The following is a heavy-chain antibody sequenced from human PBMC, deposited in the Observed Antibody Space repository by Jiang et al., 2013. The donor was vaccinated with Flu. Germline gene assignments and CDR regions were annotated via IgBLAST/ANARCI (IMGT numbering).Heavy chain of an antibody. CDR1: GYTFTTYA. J-gene: IGHJ4*02. V-gene: IGHV7-4-1*02. D-gene: IGHD6-19*01. CDR2: INTNTGNP. Sequence: QLVESGAEVKKPGASVKVSCKPSGYTFTTYAVNWVRQAPGRGLEWMGWINTNTGNPKYAQGFTGRFVFSLDTSVSTAYLQISGLQAEDTGVYYCARGGRAGSTGWYDYFEYWGQGTLVTVSS. CDR3: ARGGRAGSTGWYDYFEY.